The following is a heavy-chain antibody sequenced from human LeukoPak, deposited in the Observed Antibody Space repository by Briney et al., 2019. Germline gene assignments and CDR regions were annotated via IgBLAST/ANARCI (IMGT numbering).Heavy chain of an antibody. J-gene: IGHJ4*02. D-gene: IGHD2/OR15-2a*01. Sequence: PGGSLRLSCGASGFIFSSYGMHWVRQAPGRGLEWVALISYDGSNKYYADSVKGRFTISRDNSKNTLYLQMNSLRAEDTAVYYCAKETYLSLDYWGQGTLVTVSS. CDR1: GFIFSSYG. CDR3: AKETYLSLDY. V-gene: IGHV3-30*18. CDR2: ISYDGSNK.